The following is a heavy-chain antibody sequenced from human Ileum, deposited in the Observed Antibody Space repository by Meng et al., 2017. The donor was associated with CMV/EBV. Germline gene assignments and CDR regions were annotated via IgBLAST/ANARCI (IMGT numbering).Heavy chain of an antibody. CDR3: ARSPGYYSLDS. CDR1: GSISRNCW. Sequence: GSISRNCWWSWVRQHPGEGREWIGEVWIGEMSHSETAKYSTSLKSRVTISADRTKNDFSLKLTSVAAADTGVYFCARSPGYYSLDSWGQGILVTVSS. D-gene: IGHD2-15*01. V-gene: IGHV4-4*01. CDR2: MSHSETA. J-gene: IGHJ4*02.